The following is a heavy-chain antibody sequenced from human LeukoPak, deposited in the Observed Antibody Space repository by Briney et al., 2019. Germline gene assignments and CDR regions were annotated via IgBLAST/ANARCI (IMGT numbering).Heavy chain of an antibody. Sequence: SGGSLRLSCAASGFTFSGSAMHWVRQASGKGLGWVGRIRSKANSYATAYAASVKGRFTISRDDSKNTAYLQMNSLKTEDTAVYYCTRHVTIAAAGTTAYGMDVWGQGTTVTVSS. CDR3: TRHVTIAAAGTTAYGMDV. J-gene: IGHJ6*02. V-gene: IGHV3-73*01. CDR1: GFTFSGSA. D-gene: IGHD6-13*01. CDR2: IRSKANSYAT.